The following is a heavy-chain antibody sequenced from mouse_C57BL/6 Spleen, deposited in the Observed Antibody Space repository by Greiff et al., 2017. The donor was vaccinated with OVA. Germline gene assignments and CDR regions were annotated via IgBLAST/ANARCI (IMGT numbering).Heavy chain of an antibody. CDR3: ASYDSASMDY. D-gene: IGHD2-4*01. Sequence: VKLQESGAELARPGASVKLSCKASGYTFTSYGISWVKQRTGQGLEWIGEIYPRSGNTYYNEKFKGKATLTADKSSSTAYMELRSLTSEDSAVYFCASYDSASMDYWGQGTSVTVSS. CDR1: GYTFTSYG. CDR2: IYPRSGNT. V-gene: IGHV1-81*01. J-gene: IGHJ4*01.